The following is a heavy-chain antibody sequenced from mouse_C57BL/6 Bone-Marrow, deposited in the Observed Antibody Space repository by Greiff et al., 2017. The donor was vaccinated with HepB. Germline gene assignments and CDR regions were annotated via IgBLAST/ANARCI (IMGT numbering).Heavy chain of an antibody. CDR1: GYTFTSYW. D-gene: IGHD1-1*01. V-gene: IGHV1-69*01. CDR2: IDPSDSYT. CDR3: ARHGSSPCYFDY. Sequence: QVQLQQPGAELVMPGASVKLSCKASGYTFTSYWMHWVKQRPGQGLEWIGEIDPSDSYTNYNQKFKGKSPLTVDKSSSTAYMQLSSLTSEDSAVYYCARHGSSPCYFDYWGQGTTLTVSS. J-gene: IGHJ2*01.